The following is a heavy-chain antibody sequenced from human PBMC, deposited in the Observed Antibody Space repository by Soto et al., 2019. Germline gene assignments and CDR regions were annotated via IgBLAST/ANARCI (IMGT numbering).Heavy chain of an antibody. CDR1: GYTFTNYG. J-gene: IGHJ4*02. V-gene: IGHV1-18*01. CDR3: ARDQAMAQFDY. Sequence: QVQLVQSGAEVKKPGASVKVSCKASGYTFTNYGISWVRQAPGQGLEWMGWINAYNGNTKYAQKLQGRVTMTTDTSPSTAYMELRSLRADDTAVYYCARDQAMAQFDYWGQGTLVTVSS. D-gene: IGHD5-18*01. CDR2: INAYNGNT.